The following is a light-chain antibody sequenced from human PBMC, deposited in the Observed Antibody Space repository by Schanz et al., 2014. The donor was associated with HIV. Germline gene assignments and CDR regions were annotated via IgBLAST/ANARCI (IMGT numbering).Light chain of an antibody. CDR1: TSDVGGYNY. CDR3: AAWDDSLNGYV. Sequence: QSALTQPASLSGSPGQTITISCTGTTSDVGGYNYVSWYQQHPGKAPKLMIYEVSKRPSGVPARFSGSKSGTSASLAINGLQSGDEADYFCAAWDDSLNGYVFGTGTKLTVL. CDR2: EVS. V-gene: IGLV2-14*01. J-gene: IGLJ1*01.